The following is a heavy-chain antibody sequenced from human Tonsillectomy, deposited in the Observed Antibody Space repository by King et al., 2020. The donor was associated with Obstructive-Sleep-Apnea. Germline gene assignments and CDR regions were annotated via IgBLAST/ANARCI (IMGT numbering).Heavy chain of an antibody. CDR2: ISYDGSKK. CDR1: GFTFSNYA. D-gene: IGHD5-12*01. V-gene: IGHV3-30*04. J-gene: IGHJ4*02. CDR3: ARDVERVATSGYFDY. Sequence: VQLVESGGGVVQPGRSLRLSCAASGFTFSNYAIHWVRQAPGKGPEWVAVISYDGSKKYYADSVKGRFTISRDNSKNSLYLQVNSLRSEDTAVYYCARDVERVATSGYFDYWGQGTLVTVSS.